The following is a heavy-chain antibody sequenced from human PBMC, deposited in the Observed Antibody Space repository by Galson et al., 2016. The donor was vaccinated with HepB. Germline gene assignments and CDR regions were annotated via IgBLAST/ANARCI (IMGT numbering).Heavy chain of an antibody. CDR1: GFTFSRYW. V-gene: IGHV3-74*01. CDR3: AGSIGATAPFDY. D-gene: IGHD6-25*01. Sequence: SLRLSCAASGFTFSRYWMHWIRQAPGKGLVWVSRVNSGGGSTAYAGSVKGRFSITRDNIKNMLYLEMNSLRAEDSAVYYCAGSIGATAPFDYWGQGTLLTVSS. J-gene: IGHJ4*02. CDR2: VNSGGGST.